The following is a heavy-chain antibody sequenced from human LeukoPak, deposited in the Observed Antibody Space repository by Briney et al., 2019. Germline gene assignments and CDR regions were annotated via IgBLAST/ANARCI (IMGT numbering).Heavy chain of an antibody. CDR3: AREAAAGRKMGYYFDY. CDR1: GFTFSSYG. Sequence: GSLRLSCAASGFTFSSYGMHWVRQAPGKGLEWVAVISYDGSNKYYADSVKGRFTISRDNAKNSLYLQMNSLRAEDTAVYYCAREAAAGRKMGYYFDYWGQGTLVTVSS. CDR2: ISYDGSNK. V-gene: IGHV3-30*03. D-gene: IGHD6-13*01. J-gene: IGHJ4*02.